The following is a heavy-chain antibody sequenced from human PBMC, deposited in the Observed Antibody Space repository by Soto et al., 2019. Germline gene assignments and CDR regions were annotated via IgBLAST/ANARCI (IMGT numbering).Heavy chain of an antibody. V-gene: IGHV1-18*01. J-gene: IGHJ6*03. CDR2: ISAYNGNT. D-gene: IGHD6-19*01. CDR3: ARVGSSGWSNYYYYYMDV. Sequence: ASAQVSCEASGYTFTSYGISWMRQAPGQGLEWMGWISAYNGNTNYAQKRQGRVTMTTDTSTSTAYMELSSLRSDDTAVYYCARVGSSGWSNYYYYYMDVWGKGTTVTVSS. CDR1: GYTFTSYG.